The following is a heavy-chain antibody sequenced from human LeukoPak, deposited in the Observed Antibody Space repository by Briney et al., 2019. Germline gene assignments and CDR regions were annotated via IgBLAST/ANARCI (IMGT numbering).Heavy chain of an antibody. D-gene: IGHD1-26*01. V-gene: IGHV3-23*01. CDR2: ISTSGDRT. CDR1: GFAFHNYA. J-gene: IGHJ4*02. CDR3: ARSAVGTSCCTAVDY. Sequence: GRSLRLSCVGSGFAFHNYAMTWVRQAPGKGLEWVSGISTSGDRTYYADSVKGRFTISRDNSKNTLYLQMNSLRAEDTAEYYCARSAVGTSCCTAVDYWGQGTLVTVSS.